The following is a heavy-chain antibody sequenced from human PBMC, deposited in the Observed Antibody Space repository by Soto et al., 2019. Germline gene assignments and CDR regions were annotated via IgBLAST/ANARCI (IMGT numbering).Heavy chain of an antibody. CDR1: GLKFIDYG. D-gene: IGHD2-2*03. V-gene: IGHV3-30-3*01. J-gene: IGHJ4*02. CDR2: ISYDGNDQ. CDR3: ARAPDPWIISCFDY. Sequence: GXSQRLRCAAAGLKFIDYGVYCILQATGKGLEWVAGISYDGNDQYYADSVEGRSTISRDNSKSTLSLQMNSLRGEDTAVYYCARAPDPWIISCFDYWGQATRLTVSS.